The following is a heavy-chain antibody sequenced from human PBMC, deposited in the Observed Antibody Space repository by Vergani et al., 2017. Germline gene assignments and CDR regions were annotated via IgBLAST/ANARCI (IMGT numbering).Heavy chain of an antibody. V-gene: IGHV3-30*03. CDR1: GFTFSSYG. J-gene: IGHJ4*02. CDR2: ISYDGSNK. D-gene: IGHD3-3*01. Sequence: QVQLVESGGGVVQPGRSLRLSCAASGFTFSSYGMHWVRQAPGKGLEWVAVISYDGSNKYYADSVKGRFTISRDNSKNTLYLQMNSLRAEDTAVYYCARNPYDFWSGPDYWGQGTLVTVSS. CDR3: ARNPYDFWSGPDY.